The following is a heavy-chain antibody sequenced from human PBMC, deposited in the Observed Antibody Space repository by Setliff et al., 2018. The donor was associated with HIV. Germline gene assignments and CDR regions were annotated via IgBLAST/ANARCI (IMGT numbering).Heavy chain of an antibody. V-gene: IGHV4-39*01. CDR1: GASISSPIYY. CDR2: IYYNGNT. J-gene: IGHJ4*02. CDR3: AAAEGQGPWYFFDN. D-gene: IGHD6-13*01. Sequence: PSETLSLTCSVSGASISSPIYYWGWIRQAPGKGLEWIGNIYYNGNTNYKPSLERRLTISVDTSKNQFSLRLSSLTATDTALYFCAAAEGQGPWYFFDNWGQGTQVTVSS.